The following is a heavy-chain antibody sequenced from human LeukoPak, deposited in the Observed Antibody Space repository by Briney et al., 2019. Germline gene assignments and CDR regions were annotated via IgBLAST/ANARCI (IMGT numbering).Heavy chain of an antibody. D-gene: IGHD4-17*01. V-gene: IGHV3-23*01. Sequence: PGGSLRLSCAASKFWMTWVRQAPGKGLEWVSSISGSGGRTYHADSVKGRFTISRDNSKNTLYLQMNSLRAEDTAVYYCSTPPTVTRNYWGQGILVTVSS. J-gene: IGHJ4*02. CDR3: STPPTVTRNY. CDR2: ISGSGGRT. CDR1: KFW.